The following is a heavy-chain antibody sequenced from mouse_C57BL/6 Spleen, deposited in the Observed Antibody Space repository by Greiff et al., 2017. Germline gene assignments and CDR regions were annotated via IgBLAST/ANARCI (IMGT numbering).Heavy chain of an antibody. CDR1: GYTFTDHT. J-gene: IGHJ4*01. D-gene: IGHD2-12*01. CDR3: ARSGYYRRDYYAMDY. CDR2: IYPRDGST. V-gene: IGHV1-78*01. Sequence: LQESDAELVKPGASVKISCKVSGYTFTDHTIHWMKQRPEQGLEWIGYIYPRDGSTKYNEKFKGKATLTADKSSSTAYMQLNRLTSEDSAVYVCARSGYYRRDYYAMDYWGQGTSVTVSS.